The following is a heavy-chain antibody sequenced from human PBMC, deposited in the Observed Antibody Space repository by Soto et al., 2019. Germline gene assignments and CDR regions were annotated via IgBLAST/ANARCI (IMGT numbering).Heavy chain of an antibody. CDR2: ISYDGSNK. Sequence: GGSLRLSCAASGFTFSSYGMHWVRQAPGKGLEWVAVISYDGSNKYYADSVKGRFTISRDNSKNTLYLQMNSLRAEDTAVYYCAKDPDYYDSRTLDYWGQGTLVTVSS. CDR1: GFTFSSYG. V-gene: IGHV3-30*18. D-gene: IGHD3-22*01. CDR3: AKDPDYYDSRTLDY. J-gene: IGHJ4*02.